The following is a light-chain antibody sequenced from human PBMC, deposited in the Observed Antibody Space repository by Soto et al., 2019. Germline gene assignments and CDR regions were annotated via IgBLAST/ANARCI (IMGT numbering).Light chain of an antibody. CDR1: TSDTGNYNY. V-gene: IGLV2-14*01. J-gene: IGLJ1*01. CDR2: QVS. Sequence: QCALTQPASVSGSPGQSISISCTGATSDTGNYNYFSWYQQHPGKAPKLIIYQVSNRPSGVSNRFSGSKSGNTASLTISGLQADDEADYYCSTYTGSNTPYVFGTGTKVTVL. CDR3: STYTGSNTPYV.